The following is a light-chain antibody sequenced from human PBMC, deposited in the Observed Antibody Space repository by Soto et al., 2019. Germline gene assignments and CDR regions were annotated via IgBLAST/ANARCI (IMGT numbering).Light chain of an antibody. J-gene: IGKJ1*01. CDR1: QSVSSTF. V-gene: IGKV3-20*01. Sequence: DNLFMQVPGSLCLSLGEGHTVSCRPRQSVSSTFLAWYQQKPGQAPRLLIYGASNRATGIPDRFSGSGSGTDFTLTISRLEPEDFAVYYCQQSGSPSGWTFGRGTKVDIK. CDR3: QQSGSPSGWT. CDR2: GAS.